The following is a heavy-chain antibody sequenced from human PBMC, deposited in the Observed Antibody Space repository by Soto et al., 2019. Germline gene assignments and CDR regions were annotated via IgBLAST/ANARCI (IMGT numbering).Heavy chain of an antibody. D-gene: IGHD6-13*01. Sequence: SGPTLVNPTQTLTLTCTFSGFSLSTSGMCVSWIRQPPGKALEWLALIDWDDDKYYSTSLKTRLTISKDTSKNQVVLTMTNMDPVDTATYYCARIRAAAGPSYYYGMDVWGQGTTVTVSS. CDR3: ARIRAAAGPSYYYGMDV. J-gene: IGHJ6*02. V-gene: IGHV2-70*01. CDR1: GFSLSTSGMC. CDR2: IDWDDDK.